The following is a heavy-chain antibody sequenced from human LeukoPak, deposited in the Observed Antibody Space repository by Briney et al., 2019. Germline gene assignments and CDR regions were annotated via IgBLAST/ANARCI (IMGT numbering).Heavy chain of an antibody. Sequence: SVKVSCKASGGTFSSYAISWVRQAPGQGLEWTGGIIPIFGTANYAQKFQGRVTITADKSTSTAYMELSSLRSEDTAVYYCARGGDSSSWYNWFDPWGQGTLVTVSS. V-gene: IGHV1-69*06. D-gene: IGHD6-6*01. CDR1: GGTFSSYA. CDR3: ARGGDSSSWYNWFDP. J-gene: IGHJ5*02. CDR2: IIPIFGTA.